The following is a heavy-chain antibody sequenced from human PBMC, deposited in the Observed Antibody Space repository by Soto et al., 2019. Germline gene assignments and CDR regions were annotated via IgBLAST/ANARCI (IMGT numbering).Heavy chain of an antibody. V-gene: IGHV3-7*03. CDR2: IKQGGNEM. J-gene: IGHJ4*02. Sequence: EVQLVESGGGLVQPGGSLRLSCEASRYTFSFDWMTWVRQAPGKGPEWVANIKQGGNEMDYMDSVKGRFTISRDSVKNSVFLQMNSLRAEDTAVYYCASGDHLDYWGQGTLVTVSS. CDR1: RYTFSFDW. CDR3: ASGDHLDY.